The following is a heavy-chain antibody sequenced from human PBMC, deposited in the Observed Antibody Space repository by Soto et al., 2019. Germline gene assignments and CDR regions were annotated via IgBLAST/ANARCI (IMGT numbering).Heavy chain of an antibody. CDR2: IYYSGST. CDR1: GGSISSGDYY. D-gene: IGHD2-15*01. J-gene: IGHJ6*02. Sequence: SETLSLTCTVSGGSISSGDYYWSWIRQPPGKGLEWIGYIYYSGSTYYNPSLKSRVTISVDTSKNQFSLKLSSVTAADTAVYYCARGVYCSGGSCSHYYYYGMDVWGQGTTVTVS. V-gene: IGHV4-30-4*01. CDR3: ARGVYCSGGSCSHYYYYGMDV.